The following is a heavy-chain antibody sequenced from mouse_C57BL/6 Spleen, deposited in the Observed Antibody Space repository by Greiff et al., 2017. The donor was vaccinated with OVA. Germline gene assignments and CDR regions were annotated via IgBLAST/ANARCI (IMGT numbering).Heavy chain of an antibody. CDR2: ISSGGSYT. D-gene: IGHD2-4*01. CDR3: ARPMITTDWYFDV. J-gene: IGHJ1*03. V-gene: IGHV5-6*01. Sequence: EVKLMESGGDLVKPGGSLKLSCAASGFTFSSYGMSWVRQTPDKRLEWVATISSGGSYTYYPDSVKGRFTISRDYAKNTLYLQMSSLKSEDTAMYYCARPMITTDWYFDVWGTGTTVTVSS. CDR1: GFTFSSYG.